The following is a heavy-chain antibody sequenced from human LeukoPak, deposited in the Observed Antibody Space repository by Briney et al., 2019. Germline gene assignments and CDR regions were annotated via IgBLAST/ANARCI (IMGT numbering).Heavy chain of an antibody. CDR2: ISGSGGST. Sequence: GGSLRLSCAASGFTFSSYWMSWVRQAPGKGLEWVSAISGSGGSTYYADSVKGRFTISRDNSKNTLYLQMNSLRAEDTAVYYCAKDGSGYSYGYFDYWGQGTLVTVSS. J-gene: IGHJ4*02. CDR3: AKDGSGYSYGYFDY. V-gene: IGHV3-23*01. D-gene: IGHD5-18*01. CDR1: GFTFSSYW.